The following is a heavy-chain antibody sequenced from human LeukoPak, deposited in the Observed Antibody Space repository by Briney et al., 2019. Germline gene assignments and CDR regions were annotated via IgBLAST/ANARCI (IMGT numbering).Heavy chain of an antibody. D-gene: IGHD2-15*01. Sequence: GGSLRLSCAASGFTFSSYGMHWVRQAPGKGLEWVAVISYGGSNKYYADSVKGRFTISRDNSKNTLYLQMNSLRAEDTAVYYCVLGYCSGGSCYKRNWFDPWGQGTLVTVSS. CDR3: VLGYCSGGSCYKRNWFDP. J-gene: IGHJ5*02. CDR2: ISYGGSNK. V-gene: IGHV3-30*03. CDR1: GFTFSSYG.